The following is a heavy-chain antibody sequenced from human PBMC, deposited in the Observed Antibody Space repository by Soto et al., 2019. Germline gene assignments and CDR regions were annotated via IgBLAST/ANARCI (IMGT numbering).Heavy chain of an antibody. V-gene: IGHV3-48*01. CDR2: ISSSSSTI. CDR1: GFTFSSYS. CDR3: ARVEGYGYFEL. J-gene: IGHJ2*01. Sequence: GGSLRLSCAASGFTFSSYSMNWVRQAPGKGLEWVSYISSSSSTIYYADSVKGRFTISRDNAKNSLYLQMNSLRAEDTAVYYCARVEGYGYFELWGRGTLVTVSS.